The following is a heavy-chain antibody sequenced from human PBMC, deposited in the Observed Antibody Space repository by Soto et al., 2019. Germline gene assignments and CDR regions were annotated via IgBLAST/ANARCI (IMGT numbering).Heavy chain of an antibody. CDR2: INPSGGST. CDR1: GYTFTSYY. Sequence: ASVTVSCQASGYTFTSYYMHWVRQAPGQGLEWMGIINPSGGSTSYAQKFQGRATTTRDTSTRTVYMELRSLRSEDTAVYYCAGGGGYRSSSNYYYGMDVWGQGTAVTVSS. V-gene: IGHV1-46*01. J-gene: IGHJ6*02. D-gene: IGHD6-6*01. CDR3: AGGGGYRSSSNYYYGMDV.